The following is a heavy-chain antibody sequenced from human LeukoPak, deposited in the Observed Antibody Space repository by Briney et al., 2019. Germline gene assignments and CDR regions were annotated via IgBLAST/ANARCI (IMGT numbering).Heavy chain of an antibody. J-gene: IGHJ5*02. D-gene: IGHD2-2*01. V-gene: IGHV4-34*01. CDR2: INHSGST. CDR1: GGSFSGYY. CDR3: ARGLGGVPAAIGWFDP. Sequence: NASETLSLTCAVYGGSFSGYYWSWIRQPPGKGLEWIGEINHSGSTNYNPSLKSRVTISVDTSKNQFSLKLSSVTAADTAVYYCARGLGGVPAAIGWFDPWGQGTLVTVSS.